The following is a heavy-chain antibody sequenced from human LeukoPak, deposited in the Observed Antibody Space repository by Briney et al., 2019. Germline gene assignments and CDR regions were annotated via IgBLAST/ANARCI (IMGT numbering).Heavy chain of an antibody. Sequence: ASVKVSCKASGYTFTGYYMHWVRQAPGQGLEWMGWINPNSGGTNYAQKFQGRVTMTRDTSISTAYMELSRLRSDDTAVYYCAIPGYCSSTSCYIWGQGTLVTVSS. CDR3: AIPGYCSSTSCYI. D-gene: IGHD2-2*02. CDR1: GYTFTGYY. V-gene: IGHV1-2*02. J-gene: IGHJ4*02. CDR2: INPNSGGT.